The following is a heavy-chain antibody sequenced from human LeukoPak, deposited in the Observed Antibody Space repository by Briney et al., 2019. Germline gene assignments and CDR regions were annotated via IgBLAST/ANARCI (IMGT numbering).Heavy chain of an antibody. J-gene: IGHJ3*02. CDR1: EFSVGSNY. V-gene: IGHV3-66*02. CDR2: IYSGGST. D-gene: IGHD3-22*01. Sequence: GGSLRLSCAASEFSVGSNYMTWVRQAPGKGLEWVSLIYSGGSTYYADSVKGRFTISRDNSKNTLYLQMNSLRAEDTAVYYCARGGLTKYYYDSSGYDTDAFDIWGQGTMVTVSS. CDR3: ARGGLTKYYYDSSGYDTDAFDI.